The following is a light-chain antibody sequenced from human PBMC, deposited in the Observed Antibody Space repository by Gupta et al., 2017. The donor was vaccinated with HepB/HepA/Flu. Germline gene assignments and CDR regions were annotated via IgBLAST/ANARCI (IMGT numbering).Light chain of an antibody. CDR3: LQYNTDCS. J-gene: IGKJ2*04. V-gene: IGKV1-5*03. CDR2: QAS. CDR1: QNLHRW. Sequence: DVQMTQSPSTLSASVGDRVTITCRASQNLHRWLAWYQQRPGKAPKLLIYQASSLESGVPSRFSGSGSGTEFTLTISSLQPDDVATYYCLQYNTDCSVGQGTKLEIK.